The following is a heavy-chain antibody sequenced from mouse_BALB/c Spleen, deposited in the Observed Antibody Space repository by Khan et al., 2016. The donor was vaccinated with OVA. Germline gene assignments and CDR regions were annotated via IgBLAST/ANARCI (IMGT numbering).Heavy chain of an antibody. J-gene: IGHJ2*01. Sequence: QLEESGPGLVKPSQSLSLTCTVTGYSFTSGYGWNWIRQFPGNKLEWMGYISYSGSTTYNPSLKSRISITRDTSKNQFFLQLNSVTTEDTATYYCAKTASIKYWGQGTTLTVSS. CDR3: AKTASIKY. CDR2: ISYSGST. CDR1: GYSFTSGYG. D-gene: IGHD1-2*01. V-gene: IGHV3-2*02.